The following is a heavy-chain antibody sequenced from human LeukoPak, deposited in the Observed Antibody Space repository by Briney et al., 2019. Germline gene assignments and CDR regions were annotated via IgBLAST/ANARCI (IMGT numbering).Heavy chain of an antibody. CDR2: ISYSGTT. CDR1: SASITSSPYF. D-gene: IGHD3-10*01. J-gene: IGHJ4*02. CDR3: AANSADYNTLGSSYKV. Sequence: SETLSLTCTVSSASITSSPYFWGWIRQSPGKGLEWIGSISYSGTTYYNPSLKSRVTISVDTSKNQFSLKLNSVTAAAMAVFYCAANSADYNTLGSSYKVWGQGTLVTVSS. V-gene: IGHV4-39*01.